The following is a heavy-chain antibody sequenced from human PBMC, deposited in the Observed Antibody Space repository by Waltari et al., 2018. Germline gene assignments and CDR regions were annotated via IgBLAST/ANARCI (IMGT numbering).Heavy chain of an antibody. CDR1: GGSICSSSHY. CDR3: ARPWYFDL. V-gene: IGHV4-39*07. J-gene: IGHJ2*01. CDR2: IYYSGST. Sequence: QLQLQDSDPGLVKPSDTLSLTCTVSGGSICSSSHYWGWIRQPPGKGLEWIGSIYYSGSTYYNPSLKSRVTISVDTSKNQFSLKLSSVTAADTAVYYCARPWYFDLWGRGTLVTVSS.